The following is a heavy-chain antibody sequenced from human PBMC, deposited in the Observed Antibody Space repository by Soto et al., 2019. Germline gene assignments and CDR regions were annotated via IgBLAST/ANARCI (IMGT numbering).Heavy chain of an antibody. CDR1: GFTFSSYA. CDR3: ARDPRAGLIVFDC. D-gene: IGHD1-26*01. J-gene: IGHJ4*02. Sequence: QVQLVESGGGVVQPGRSLRLSCAASGFTFSSYAMHWVRQAPGKGLVWVAVISYDGSNKYYADSVKGRFTISRDNSKNTLYLQMNSLSAEDTAVYYCARDPRAGLIVFDCWGQGTLVTVSS. V-gene: IGHV3-30-3*01. CDR2: ISYDGSNK.